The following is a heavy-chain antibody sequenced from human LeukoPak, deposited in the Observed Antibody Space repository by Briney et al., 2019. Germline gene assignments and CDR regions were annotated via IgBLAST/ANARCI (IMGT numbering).Heavy chain of an antibody. CDR3: ARRLRSIVVVTATAHDDAFDI. D-gene: IGHD2-21*02. J-gene: IGHJ3*02. Sequence: ASVTVSFMASGYTFTVYYMHWVRQAPGQGREWMGWINPNRGGTNYPQKFQGRVTMTRDTSISTVYMELSRLRSDDTAVYYCARRLRSIVVVTATAHDDAFDIWGQGTMVTVSS. V-gene: IGHV1-2*02. CDR1: GYTFTVYY. CDR2: INPNRGGT.